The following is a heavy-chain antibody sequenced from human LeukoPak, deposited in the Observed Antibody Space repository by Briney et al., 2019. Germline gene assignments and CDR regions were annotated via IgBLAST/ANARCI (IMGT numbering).Heavy chain of an antibody. CDR2: IQNDGSNE. J-gene: IGHJ6*03. CDR3: AKDRCSNGIGCYYYYLDV. V-gene: IGHV3-30*02. D-gene: IGHD2-8*01. CDR1: GFTFSSYW. Sequence: GGSLRLSCAASGFTFSSYWMNWVRQAPGKGLEWVAYIQNDGSNEQYADSVKGRFSISRDSSKNILYLQMNSLRAEDTAVYYCAKDRCSNGIGCYYYYLDVWGKGTTVTISS.